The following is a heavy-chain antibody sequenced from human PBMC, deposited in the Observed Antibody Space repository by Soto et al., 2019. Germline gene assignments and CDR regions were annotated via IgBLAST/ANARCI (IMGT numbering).Heavy chain of an antibody. CDR3: ARQNRDTPMVPFDV. J-gene: IGHJ4*02. D-gene: IGHD5-18*01. CDR1: RGTFNRYA. CDR2: GVPQFGTR. Sequence: QVQLVQSGAEVKKPGSSLKVSCLASRGTFNRYAINWVRQAPGHGLEWLGAGVPQFGTRNYAHKFQDRVTIAADESTHTTSMELRGLTSDDTAVYYCARQNRDTPMVPFDVWGQGTLVTVSA. V-gene: IGHV1-69*01.